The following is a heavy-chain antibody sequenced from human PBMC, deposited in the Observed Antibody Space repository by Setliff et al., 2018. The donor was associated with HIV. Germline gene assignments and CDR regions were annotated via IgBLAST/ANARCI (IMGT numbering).Heavy chain of an antibody. V-gene: IGHV3-21*01. CDR2: ISSSSSYI. CDR1: GFTFSSYS. CDR3: ARYWVGSRSWSPDY. Sequence: GGSLRLSCAASGFTFSSYSMNWVRQAPGKGLEWVSSISSSSSYIYYADSVKGRFTISRDNAKNSMYLQMNSLRAEDTAVYYCARYWVGSRSWSPDYWGQGTLVTVSS. D-gene: IGHD6-13*01. J-gene: IGHJ4*02.